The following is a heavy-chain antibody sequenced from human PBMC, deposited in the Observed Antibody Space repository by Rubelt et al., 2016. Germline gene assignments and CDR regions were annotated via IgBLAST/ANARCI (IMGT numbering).Heavy chain of an antibody. CDR1: GFSFDGYA. CDR3: AREATQGLGPDF. CDR2: IKQDGSEK. J-gene: IGHJ4*02. Sequence: EVQLAESGGTVVRPGGSLRLSCAASGFSFDGYAMSWVRQGPGKGLEWVASIKQDGSEKYYVDSVKGRFTISGDNAKNSLYLQMSSLSAEYTAIYYWAREATQGLGPDFWGQGTLVTVSS. D-gene: IGHD6-19*01. V-gene: IGHV3-7*01.